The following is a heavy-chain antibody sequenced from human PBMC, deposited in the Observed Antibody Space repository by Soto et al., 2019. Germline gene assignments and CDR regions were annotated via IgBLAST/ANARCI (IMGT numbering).Heavy chain of an antibody. D-gene: IGHD6-19*01. CDR2: ISANNGNT. Sequence: ASVKVSCKASGYTFSSYSISWVRQAPGQGLEWMGWISANNGNTNYAQKLQGRVTMTTDTSTSTAYMELRSLGSDDTALYYCGRGAYGSGWYGEYFKHWGQGTLVTVSS. CDR3: GRGAYGSGWYGEYFKH. V-gene: IGHV1-18*01. CDR1: GYTFSSYS. J-gene: IGHJ1*01.